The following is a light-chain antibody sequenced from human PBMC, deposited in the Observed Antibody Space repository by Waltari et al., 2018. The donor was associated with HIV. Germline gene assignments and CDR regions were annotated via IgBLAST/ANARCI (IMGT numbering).Light chain of an antibody. J-gene: IGLJ2*01. CDR2: RNN. Sequence: QSELTQPPSASGTPGQRVTISCSGSSSNIGRNYVYWYQQLPGTAPKLLIYRNNQRPSGVPDRFSGSKSGTSASLAISGLRSEDEADYYCAAWDDSLSGLHVVFGGGTKVTVL. CDR1: SSNIGRNY. V-gene: IGLV1-47*01. CDR3: AAWDDSLSGLHVV.